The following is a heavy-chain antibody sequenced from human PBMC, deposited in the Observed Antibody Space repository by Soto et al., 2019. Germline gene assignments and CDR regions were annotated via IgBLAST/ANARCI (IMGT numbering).Heavy chain of an antibody. CDR1: GFYFGDYS. D-gene: IGHD1-26*01. Sequence: GGSLRLSCATSGFYFGDYSLSWVRQAPGKGLEWVSGISGSGYSTYYADSVKGRFTISRDNSKNTLFLQMKSLRVEDTAMYYCARSLGDTWYEYFFYYWGQGTLVTVSS. CDR3: ARSLGDTWYEYFFYY. CDR2: ISGSGYST. J-gene: IGHJ4*02. V-gene: IGHV3-23*01.